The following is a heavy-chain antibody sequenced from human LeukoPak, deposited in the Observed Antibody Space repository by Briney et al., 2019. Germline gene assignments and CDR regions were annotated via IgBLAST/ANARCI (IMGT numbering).Heavy chain of an antibody. CDR1: GFIFSNYE. J-gene: IGHJ4*02. D-gene: IGHD5/OR15-5a*01. CDR3: ARVVWHTYHGSFDS. CDR2: ISSGGSVI. Sequence: GGSLRLSCRASGFIFSNYEMNWVRQAPGKGLEWVTYISSGGSVIYYADSVKGRFTISRDNAKNSLYLQMNSLRAEETAVYYCARVVWHTYHGSFDSWGQGTLVTVSS. V-gene: IGHV3-48*03.